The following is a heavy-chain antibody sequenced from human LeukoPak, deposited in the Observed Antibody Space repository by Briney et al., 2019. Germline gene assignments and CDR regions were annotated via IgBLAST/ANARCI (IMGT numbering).Heavy chain of an antibody. CDR3: ARGVDFDY. D-gene: IGHD3-16*01. V-gene: IGHV3-74*01. J-gene: IGHJ4*02. CDR1: GFSFSSYW. CDR2: INSDGTHR. Sequence: GGSLRLSCAGSGFSFSSYWMHWVRQTPDKGLVWVSRINSDGTHRTYADSVKGRFTISRDNANKTLYLQMDSLSAGDTGIYYCARGVDFDYWGQGTQVTVSP.